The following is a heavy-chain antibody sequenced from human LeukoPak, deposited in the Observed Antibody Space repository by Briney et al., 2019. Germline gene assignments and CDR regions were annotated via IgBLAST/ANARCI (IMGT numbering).Heavy chain of an antibody. CDR1: GFTFSSYG. CDR3: AKDRSLGGYSGYDFFY. D-gene: IGHD5-12*01. J-gene: IGHJ4*02. V-gene: IGHV3-30*18. Sequence: PGGSLRPSCAASGFTFSSYGMHWVRQAPGKGLEWVAVISYDGSNKYYADSVKGRFTISRDNSKNTLYLQMNSLRAEDTAVYYCAKDRSLGGYSGYDFFYWGQGTLVTVSS. CDR2: ISYDGSNK.